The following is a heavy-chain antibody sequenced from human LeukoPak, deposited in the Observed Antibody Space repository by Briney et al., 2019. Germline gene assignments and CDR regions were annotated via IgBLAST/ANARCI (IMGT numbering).Heavy chain of an antibody. Sequence: GGSLRLSCAASGFAFSDYYMSWIRQAPGKGLEWVSYISNGVPTMYYADSMKGRFTISRDNAKNSLYLQMNSLRAEDTAVYYCASSRSGSYPPGDLDYWGQGTLVTVSS. CDR3: ASSRSGSYPPGDLDY. V-gene: IGHV3-11*01. J-gene: IGHJ4*02. CDR2: ISNGVPTM. CDR1: GFAFSDYY. D-gene: IGHD1-26*01.